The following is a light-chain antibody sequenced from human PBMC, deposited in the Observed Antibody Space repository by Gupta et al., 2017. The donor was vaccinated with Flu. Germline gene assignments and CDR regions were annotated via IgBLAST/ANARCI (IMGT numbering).Light chain of an antibody. Sequence: DIQMTQSPSSLSASVGDRVTITCRASQSIRTYLNWYQQKPGKAPKPLIYGASSLQSGVPSRFSGIGSGTDFTLTISSLQPEDIATYYCQQSYSTLVTFGQGTRLAIK. V-gene: IGKV1-39*01. CDR2: GAS. CDR1: QSIRTY. J-gene: IGKJ5*01. CDR3: QQSYSTLVT.